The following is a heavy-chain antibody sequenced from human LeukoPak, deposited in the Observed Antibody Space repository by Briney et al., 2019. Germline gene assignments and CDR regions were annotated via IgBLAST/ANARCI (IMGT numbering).Heavy chain of an antibody. CDR2: INHSGST. Sequence: SETLSLTCAVYGGSFSGYYWSWIRHPPGRGLEWIGEINHSGSTNYNPSLKSRVTISVDTSKNQFSLKMNSLTAADTAVYYCARGRIGVVPSAIEAYYYYFMHVWGKGTTVSLS. V-gene: IGHV4-34*01. CDR1: GGSFSGYY. J-gene: IGHJ6*03. D-gene: IGHD2-2*02. CDR3: ARGRIGVVPSAIEAYYYYFMHV.